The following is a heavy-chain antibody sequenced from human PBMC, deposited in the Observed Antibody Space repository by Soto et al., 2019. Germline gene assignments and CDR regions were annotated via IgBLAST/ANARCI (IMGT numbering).Heavy chain of an antibody. V-gene: IGHV3-30*19. J-gene: IGHJ1*01. CDR1: GFTFRSYV. CDR2: TSYDGSDK. D-gene: IGHD3-16*01. Sequence: QVQLVESGGGVVQPGTSLGVSCVGSGFTFRSYVIHWVRQAPGKGLEWVALTSYDGSDKYYDDSVRGRFTISRDNSRNTVDMQMDSLRLEDTALYYCARWGTTGGLDVWGHGTLVSVSS. CDR3: ARWGTTGGLDV.